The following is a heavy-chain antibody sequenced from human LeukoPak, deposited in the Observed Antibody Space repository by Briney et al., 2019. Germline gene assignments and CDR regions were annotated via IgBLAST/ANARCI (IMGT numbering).Heavy chain of an antibody. Sequence: ASVKVSCKASGYTFTSYDINWVRQATGQGLEWMGWMNPNSGNTGYAQKFQGRVTMTRNTSISTAYMELSSLRSEDTAVYYCARGPYYDTLTGYLLDYWGQGTLVTVSS. V-gene: IGHV1-8*01. CDR1: GYTFTSYD. D-gene: IGHD3-9*01. CDR2: MNPNSGNT. CDR3: ARGPYYDTLTGYLLDY. J-gene: IGHJ4*02.